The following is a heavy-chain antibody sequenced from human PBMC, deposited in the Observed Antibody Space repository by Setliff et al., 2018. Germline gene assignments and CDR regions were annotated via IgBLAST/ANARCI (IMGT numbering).Heavy chain of an antibody. CDR3: ARVADGSGSFYLGFDY. Sequence: PSETLSLTCTVSGDSISSGSYYWNWIRQHPEKGREWLGYILHSGSTHYNSSLKSRITISIDTSKNHFSLELNSVTAADSAVYYCARVADGSGSFYLGFDYWGQGILVTVSS. CDR1: GDSISSGSYY. CDR2: ILHSGST. D-gene: IGHD3-10*01. J-gene: IGHJ4*02. V-gene: IGHV4-31*02.